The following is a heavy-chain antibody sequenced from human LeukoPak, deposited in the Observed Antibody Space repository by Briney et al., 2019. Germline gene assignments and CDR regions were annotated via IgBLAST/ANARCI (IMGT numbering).Heavy chain of an antibody. Sequence: GGSLRLSCAASGFTFSSYAMSWVRQAPGKGLEWVSVIYSGGSTYYADSVKGRFTISRDNSKNTLYLQMNSLRAEDTAVYYCARAHYGSGSYGLDYWGQGTLVTVSS. CDR2: IYSGGST. D-gene: IGHD3-10*01. J-gene: IGHJ4*02. CDR1: GFTFSSYA. V-gene: IGHV3-53*01. CDR3: ARAHYGSGSYGLDY.